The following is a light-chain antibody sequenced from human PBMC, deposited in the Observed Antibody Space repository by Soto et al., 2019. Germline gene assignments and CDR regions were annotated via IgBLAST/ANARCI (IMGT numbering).Light chain of an antibody. CDR2: GAS. CDR1: QSVSSN. J-gene: IGKJ3*01. Sequence: EIVMTQSPATLSVSPGERATLSCRASQSVSSNLAWYQQKPGQAPRLLIYGASTRATGIPARFSGSGSGTEFTLTISSLQSEDFAVYYCQQYNNWPFTFGPGTKGDSK. CDR3: QQYNNWPFT. V-gene: IGKV3-15*01.